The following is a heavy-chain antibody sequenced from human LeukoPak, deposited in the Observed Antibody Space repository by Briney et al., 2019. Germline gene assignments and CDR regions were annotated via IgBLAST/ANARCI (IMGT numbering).Heavy chain of an antibody. J-gene: IGHJ4*02. D-gene: IGHD6-6*01. CDR1: GGSISSHY. CDR2: IYYSGST. Sequence: ASETLSLTCTVSGGSISSHYWSWIRQPPGKGLEWIGYIYYSGSTNYNPSLKSRVTISVDTSKNQFSLKLSSVTAADTAVYCCARDLRRQQLAFDYWGQGTLVTVSS. CDR3: ARDLRRQQLAFDY. V-gene: IGHV4-59*11.